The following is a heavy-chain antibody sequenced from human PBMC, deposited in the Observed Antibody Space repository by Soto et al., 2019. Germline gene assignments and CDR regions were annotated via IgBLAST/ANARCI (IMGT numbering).Heavy chain of an antibody. Sequence: SETLSLTCAVYGGSFSGYYWSWIRQPPGKGLEWIGEINHSGSTNYNPSLKSRVTISVDTSKNQFSLKLSSVTAADTAVYYCARGDDSSPLYYFDYWGQGTLVTVSS. V-gene: IGHV4-34*01. CDR2: INHSGST. CDR1: GGSFSGYY. D-gene: IGHD3-22*01. J-gene: IGHJ4*02. CDR3: ARGDDSSPLYYFDY.